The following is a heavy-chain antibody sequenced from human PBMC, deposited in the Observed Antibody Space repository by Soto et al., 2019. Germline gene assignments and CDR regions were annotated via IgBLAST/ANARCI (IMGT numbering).Heavy chain of an antibody. CDR3: ARPIVVVVAATHGLNGIDV. Sequence: PGESLKISWKGSGYSFTSYWIGWVRQMPGKGLEWRGRIDPSDSYNNYSPSFQGHVTITTDKSISTAYLQRSSLKPSDTAMYYCARPIVVVVAATHGLNGIDVWGQGTTVTVSS. J-gene: IGHJ6*02. V-gene: IGHV5-10-1*01. CDR2: IDPSDSYN. CDR1: GYSFTSYW. D-gene: IGHD2-15*01.